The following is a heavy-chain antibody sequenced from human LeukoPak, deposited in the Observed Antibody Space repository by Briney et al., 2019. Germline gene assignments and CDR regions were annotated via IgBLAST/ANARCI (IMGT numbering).Heavy chain of an antibody. Sequence: SQTLSLTCAISGDSVSSITVALNWIRQSPSRGLEWLGRTYYRSKWYNDYTVSVKSRITINPDTSKNQFSLQLNSVTPEDTAVYYCARGVNNAFDIWGQGTMVTVSS. J-gene: IGHJ3*02. V-gene: IGHV6-1*01. CDR2: TYYRSKWYN. CDR1: GDSVSSITVA. CDR3: ARGVNNAFDI.